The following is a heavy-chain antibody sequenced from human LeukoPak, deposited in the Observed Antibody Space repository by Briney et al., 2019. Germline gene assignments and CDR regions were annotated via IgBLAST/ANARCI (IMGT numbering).Heavy chain of an antibody. CDR3: ARTYCSSTSCYIWHAFDI. V-gene: IGHV3-21*01. CDR2: ISSSSSYI. CDR1: GFTFSTYA. Sequence: GGSLRLSCAASGFTFSTYAMSWVRQAPGKGLEWVSSISSSSSYIYYADSVKGRFTISRDNAKNSLYLQMNSLRAEDTAVYYCARTYCSSTSCYIWHAFDIWGQGTMVTVSS. D-gene: IGHD2-2*02. J-gene: IGHJ3*02.